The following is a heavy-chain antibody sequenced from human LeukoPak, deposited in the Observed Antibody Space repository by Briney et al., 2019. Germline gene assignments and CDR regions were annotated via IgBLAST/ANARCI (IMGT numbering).Heavy chain of an antibody. CDR2: MNPNSGNT. V-gene: IGHV1-8*01. CDR3: ARGYYDSKSSATSAPNAFDI. J-gene: IGHJ3*02. Sequence: ASVTVSFKASGYTFTSYDINWVRQATGQGVEWMGWMNPNSGNTGYAQKFQGRLTMTRNTSISTAYMELSSLRSEDTAVYYWARGYYDSKSSATSAPNAFDIWGQGTMVTVSS. CDR1: GYTFTSYD. D-gene: IGHD3-22*01.